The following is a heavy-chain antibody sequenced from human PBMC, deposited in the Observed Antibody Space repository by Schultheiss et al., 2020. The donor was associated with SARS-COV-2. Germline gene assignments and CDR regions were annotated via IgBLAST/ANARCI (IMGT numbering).Heavy chain of an antibody. J-gene: IGHJ3*02. CDR1: GASISSFY. CDR2: ISYTGSP. V-gene: IGHV4-59*01. D-gene: IGHD4/OR15-4a*01. CDR3: ARDQDYGRVAFDI. Sequence: SETLSLTCTVSGASISSFYWTWIRQPPGKGLEWIGYISYTGSPSYNPSLKSRVTISVDTSKNQFSLKLSSVTAADTALYYCARDQDYGRVAFDIWGLGTMVTVSS.